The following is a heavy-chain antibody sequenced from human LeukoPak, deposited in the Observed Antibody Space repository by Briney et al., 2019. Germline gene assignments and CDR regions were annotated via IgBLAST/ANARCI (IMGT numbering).Heavy chain of an antibody. V-gene: IGHV3-7*03. D-gene: IGHD5-18*01. CDR3: ATVSWQYHNNGYLADY. CDR2: INHNGNVN. J-gene: IGHJ4*02. Sequence: GGSLRLSCAASGFTFSSYWMNWARQAPGKGLEWVASINHNGNVNYYVDSVKGRFTISRDNAKNSLYLQMSNLRAEDTAVYYCATVSWQYHNNGYLADYWGQGTLVTVSS. CDR1: GFTFSSYW.